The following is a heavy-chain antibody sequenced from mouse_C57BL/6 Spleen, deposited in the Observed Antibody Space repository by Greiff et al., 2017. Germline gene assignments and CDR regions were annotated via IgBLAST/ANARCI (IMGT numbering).Heavy chain of an antibody. CDR3: GRISPYWYFDA. Sequence: VKLVESGPELVKPGASVKISCKASGYAFSSSWMNWVKQRPGKGLEWIGRIYPGDGDTNYNGKFKGKASLTADKSSSTAYMQLSSLTSEDSAVYFCGRISPYWYFDAWGTGTTVTVSS. J-gene: IGHJ1*03. D-gene: IGHD1-1*01. V-gene: IGHV1-82*01. CDR1: GYAFSSSW. CDR2: IYPGDGDT.